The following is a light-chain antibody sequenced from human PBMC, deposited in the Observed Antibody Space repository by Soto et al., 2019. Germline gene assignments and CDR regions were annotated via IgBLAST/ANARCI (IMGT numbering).Light chain of an antibody. J-gene: IGKJ5*01. Sequence: EIVLTQSPGTLSLSPGERATLSCRASQSVSSSQLAWYQQKPGQAPRLLMYGASSRATGIPARFSGSGSGTDFTLTISSLEPEDFAVYYCQQRSNWPPTFGQGTRLEIK. CDR2: GAS. CDR1: QSVSSSQ. V-gene: IGKV3D-20*02. CDR3: QQRSNWPPT.